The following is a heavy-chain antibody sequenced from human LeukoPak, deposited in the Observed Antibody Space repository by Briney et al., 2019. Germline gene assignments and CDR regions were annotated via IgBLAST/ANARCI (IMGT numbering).Heavy chain of an antibody. D-gene: IGHD3-10*01. Sequence: SQTLSPTCTVSGGSISSGGYYWSWIRQHPGKGLEWIGYIYYSGSAYYNPSLKSRVTISVDTSKNQFSLKLSSVTAADTAVYYCARAVFGGYYSDYWGQGTLVTVSS. CDR1: GGSISSGGYY. J-gene: IGHJ4*02. CDR2: IYYSGSA. CDR3: ARAVFGGYYSDY. V-gene: IGHV4-31*03.